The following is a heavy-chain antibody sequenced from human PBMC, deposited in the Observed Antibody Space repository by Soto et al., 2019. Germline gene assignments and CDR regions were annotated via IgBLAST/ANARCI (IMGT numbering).Heavy chain of an antibody. D-gene: IGHD3-10*01. J-gene: IGHJ6*03. Sequence: QVQLVQSGAEVKQPGSSVKVSCKASGGTFSSYTISWVRQAPGQGLEWMGRIIPILGIANYAQKFQGRVTITADKSTSTAYMELSSLRSEDTAVYYCARDRMVRGVIGYYYYMDVWGKGTTVTVSS. CDR1: GGTFSSYT. CDR3: ARDRMVRGVIGYYYYMDV. CDR2: IIPILGIA. V-gene: IGHV1-69*08.